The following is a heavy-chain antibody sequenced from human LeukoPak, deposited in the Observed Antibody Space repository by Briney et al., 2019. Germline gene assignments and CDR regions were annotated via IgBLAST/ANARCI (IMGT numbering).Heavy chain of an antibody. CDR1: GYTFTSYD. J-gene: IGHJ4*02. V-gene: IGHV1-8*01. D-gene: IGHD3-22*01. CDR2: MNPNSGNT. CDR3: ARDNDSSGYSY. Sequence: VASVKVSCKASGYTFTSYDIHWVRQAAGQGLEWMGWMNPNSGNTGYAQKFQGRVTMTRNTSISTAYMELSSLRSEDTAVYYCARDNDSSGYSYWGQGTLVTVSS.